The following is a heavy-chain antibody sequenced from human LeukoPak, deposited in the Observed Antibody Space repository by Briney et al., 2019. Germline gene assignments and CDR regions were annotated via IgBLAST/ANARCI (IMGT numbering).Heavy chain of an antibody. CDR3: ARCGAGLRFLEWLSRTYRISYYFDY. J-gene: IGHJ4*02. Sequence: ASVKVSCKASGYTFTSYGISWVRQAPGQGLEWMGWISAYNGNTNYAQKLQGRVTMTTDTSTSTAYMELRSLRSDDTAMYYCARCGAGLRFLEWLSRTYRISYYFDYWGQGTLVTVSS. CDR1: GYTFTSYG. V-gene: IGHV1-18*01. CDR2: ISAYNGNT. D-gene: IGHD3-3*01.